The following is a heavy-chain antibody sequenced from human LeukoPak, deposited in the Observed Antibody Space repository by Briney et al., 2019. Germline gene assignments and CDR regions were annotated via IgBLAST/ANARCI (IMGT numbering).Heavy chain of an antibody. Sequence: KPSETLSLTCGVSGTSIRGSTFYWTWIRQPAGKGLEWIGRIYTTGSTNYNPSLKSRVTISLDTSKNQFSLKLSSVSAADTAVYYCARDRGITTARGVPSWFDPWGQGTLVTVSS. D-gene: IGHD3-10*01. J-gene: IGHJ5*02. CDR3: ARDRGITTARGVPSWFDP. CDR1: GTSIRGSTFY. CDR2: IYTTGST. V-gene: IGHV4-61*02.